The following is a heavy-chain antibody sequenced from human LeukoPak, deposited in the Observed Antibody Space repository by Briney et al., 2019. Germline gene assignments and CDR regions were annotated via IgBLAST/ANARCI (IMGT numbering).Heavy chain of an antibody. J-gene: IGHJ4*02. D-gene: IGHD3-10*01. CDR2: IYYSGST. CDR3: ARIDPGLITMVRGVTAAHFDY. V-gene: IGHV4-39*01. CDR1: GGSISSNSYY. Sequence: KASETLSLTCTVSGGSISSNSYYWGWTRQPPGKGLEWIGSIYYSGSTYYNPSLKSRVTISVDTSKNQFSLKLSSVTAADTAVYYWARIDPGLITMVRGVTAAHFDYWGQGTLVTVSS.